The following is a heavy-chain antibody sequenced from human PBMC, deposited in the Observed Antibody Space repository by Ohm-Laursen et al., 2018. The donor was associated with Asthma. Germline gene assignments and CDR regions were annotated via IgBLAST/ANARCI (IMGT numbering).Heavy chain of an antibody. Sequence: SLRLSCAASGFTFSSYWMHWVRQAPGKGPVWVSRLNTDGSGTWYADSVKGRFTISRDNAKNTLYLQMNSLRAEDTAVYYCARVYYDSNGYYAHNDWGQGTLVTVSS. D-gene: IGHD3-22*01. CDR2: LNTDGSGT. CDR1: GFTFSSYW. J-gene: IGHJ4*02. V-gene: IGHV3-74*01. CDR3: ARVYYDSNGYYAHND.